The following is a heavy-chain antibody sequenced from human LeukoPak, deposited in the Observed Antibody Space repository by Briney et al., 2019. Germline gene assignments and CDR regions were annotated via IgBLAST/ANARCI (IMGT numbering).Heavy chain of an antibody. D-gene: IGHD5-24*01. J-gene: IGHJ3*02. V-gene: IGHV3-23*01. CDR3: AEDRRYAFLGDAFDI. Sequence: GGSLRLSCAASGFTFSSYAMSWVRQAPGKGLEWVSVISGGGVSTYYADSVRGRFTISRDDSKNTLYLHMNSLRAEDTAVYYCAEDRRYAFLGDAFDIWGQGTMVTVSS. CDR2: ISGGGVST. CDR1: GFTFSSYA.